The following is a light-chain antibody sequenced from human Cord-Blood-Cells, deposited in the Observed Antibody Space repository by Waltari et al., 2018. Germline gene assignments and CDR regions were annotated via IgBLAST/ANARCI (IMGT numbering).Light chain of an antibody. Sequence: QSALTQPASVSGSPGQSITISCPGTSSDVGSYNLVSWYQQHPGKAPKPMIYEVSKRPSGVSNRFSGSKSGNTASLTISGLQAEDEADYYCCSYAGSSTGVFGGGTKLTVL. V-gene: IGLV2-23*02. J-gene: IGLJ3*02. CDR1: SSDVGSYNL. CDR3: CSYAGSSTGV. CDR2: EVS.